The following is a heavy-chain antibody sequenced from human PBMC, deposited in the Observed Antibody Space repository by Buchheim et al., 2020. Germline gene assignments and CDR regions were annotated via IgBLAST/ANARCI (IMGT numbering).Heavy chain of an antibody. CDR1: GGSISSSNW. Sequence: QVQLQESGPGLVKPSGTLSLTCAVSGGSISSSNWWSWVRQHPGKGLEWIGYIYYSGSTYYNPSLKRRVTISVDTSTNQFSLKLSSVTAADTAVYYCASWNAKLWFGELLYSGSYGMDVWGQGTT. CDR2: IYYSGST. J-gene: IGHJ6*02. CDR3: ASWNAKLWFGELLYSGSYGMDV. D-gene: IGHD3-10*01. V-gene: IGHV4-4*02.